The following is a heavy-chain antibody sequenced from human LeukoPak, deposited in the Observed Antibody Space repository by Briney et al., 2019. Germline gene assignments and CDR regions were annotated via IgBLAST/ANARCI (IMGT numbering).Heavy chain of an antibody. CDR3: ARGVGSGLNWFDP. V-gene: IGHV4-59*01. CDR2: IYYSGST. J-gene: IGHJ5*02. CDR1: GGSISSYY. Sequence: SETLSLTCTVSGGSISSYYWSWLRQPPGKGLEWIGYIYYSGSTNYNPSLKSRVTISVDTSKNQFSLKLSSATAADTAVYYCARGVGSGLNWFDPWGQGTLVTVSS. D-gene: IGHD6-19*01.